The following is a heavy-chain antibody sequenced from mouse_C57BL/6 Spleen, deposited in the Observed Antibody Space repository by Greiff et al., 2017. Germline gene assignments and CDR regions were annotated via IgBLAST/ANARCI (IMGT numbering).Heavy chain of an antibody. J-gene: IGHJ2*01. CDR2: IYPASGST. CDR1: GYTFTSYW. V-gene: IGHV1-55*01. CDR3: ARGGNGNYGDY. Sequence: QVQLQQPGAELVKPGASVKMSCKASGYTFTSYWITWVKQRPGQGLEWIGDIYPASGSTNSNEKFTSKAALTVGPSSSTAYMQLSGLTSADSAVYYCARGGNGNYGDYWGQGATLTDSS. D-gene: IGHD2-1*01.